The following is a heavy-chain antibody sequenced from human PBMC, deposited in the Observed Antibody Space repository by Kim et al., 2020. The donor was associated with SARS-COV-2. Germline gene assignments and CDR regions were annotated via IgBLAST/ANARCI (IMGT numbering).Heavy chain of an antibody. J-gene: IGHJ4*02. CDR2: IYYSGST. CDR1: GGSISSYY. Sequence: SETLSLTCTVSGGSISSYYWSWIRQPPGKGLEWIGYIYYSGSTNYNPSLKSRVTISVDTSKNQFSLKLSSVTAADTAVYYCARVYFKGARGYFDYWGQGTLGTVSS. V-gene: IGHV4-59*01. D-gene: IGHD1-26*01. CDR3: ARVYFKGARGYFDY.